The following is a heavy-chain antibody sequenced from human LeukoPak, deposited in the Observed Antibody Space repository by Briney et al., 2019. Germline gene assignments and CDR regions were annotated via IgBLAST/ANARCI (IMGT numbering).Heavy chain of an antibody. V-gene: IGHV3-23*01. D-gene: IGHD3-3*01. Sequence: GGSLRLSCAASGFTFSSYAMSWVRQAPGKGLEWVSAISGSGGSTYYADSVKGRFTISRDNSKNTLYLQMNSLRAEDTAVYYCARVFLERLTSGYGNWGQGTLVTVSS. CDR2: ISGSGGST. J-gene: IGHJ4*02. CDR3: ARVFLERLTSGYGN. CDR1: GFTFSSYA.